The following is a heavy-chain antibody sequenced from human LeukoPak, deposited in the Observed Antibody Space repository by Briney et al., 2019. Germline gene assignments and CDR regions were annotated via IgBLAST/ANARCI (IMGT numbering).Heavy chain of an antibody. Sequence: ASVKVSCKASGYTFTSYDINWVRQATGQGLEWMGWMNPNSGNTGYAQKFQGRVTMTRNTSISTAYMELSSLTSEDTAVYYCARGTAATGGASYYWGQGALVTVSS. CDR1: GYTFTSYD. CDR3: ARGTAATGGASYY. J-gene: IGHJ4*02. V-gene: IGHV1-8*01. D-gene: IGHD6-25*01. CDR2: MNPNSGNT.